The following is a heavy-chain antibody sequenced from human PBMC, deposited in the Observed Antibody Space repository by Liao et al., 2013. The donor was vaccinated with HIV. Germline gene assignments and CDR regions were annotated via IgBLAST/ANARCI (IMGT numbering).Heavy chain of an antibody. D-gene: IGHD3-9*01. Sequence: QVQLQESGPGLVKPSQTLSLTCSVSGGSISSGSYYWSWIRQPAGKGLEWIGRFYTTGSSNYNPSLRSRVSISVDMSKNQFSLNLTSVTAADAGTYYCARGYYDAVTEYQGSAHFDRWGQGSLVTVSS. CDR2: FYTTGSS. J-gene: IGHJ4*02. V-gene: IGHV4-61*02. CDR1: GGSISSGSYY. CDR3: ARGYYDAVTEYQGSAHFDR.